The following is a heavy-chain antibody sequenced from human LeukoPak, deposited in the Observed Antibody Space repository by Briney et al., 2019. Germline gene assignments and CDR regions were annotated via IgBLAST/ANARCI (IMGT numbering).Heavy chain of an antibody. CDR3: AKVLDYGANFDY. D-gene: IGHD4-17*01. CDR1: GFTFSSYA. Sequence: PGGSLRLSCAVSGFTFSSYAMSWVRQAPGKGLEWVSAISGSGGSTYYADSVKGRFTISRDNSKNTLCLQMNSLRAEDTAVYYCAKVLDYGANFDYWGQGTLVTVSS. V-gene: IGHV3-23*01. CDR2: ISGSGGST. J-gene: IGHJ4*02.